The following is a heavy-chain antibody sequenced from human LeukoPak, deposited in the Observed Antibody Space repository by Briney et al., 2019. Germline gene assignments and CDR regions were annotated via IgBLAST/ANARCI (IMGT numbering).Heavy chain of an antibody. CDR1: GFTFSSYG. D-gene: IGHD5-24*01. V-gene: IGHV3-23*01. Sequence: GGTLRLSCAASGFTFSSYGMSWVRPAPGKGLGWVSAISGSGGSTYYADSVKGRFTISRDNSKNTLYLQMNSLRAEDTAVYYCAKGTVEMATITTLDYWGQGTLVTVSS. CDR3: AKGTVEMATITTLDY. J-gene: IGHJ4*02. CDR2: ISGSGGST.